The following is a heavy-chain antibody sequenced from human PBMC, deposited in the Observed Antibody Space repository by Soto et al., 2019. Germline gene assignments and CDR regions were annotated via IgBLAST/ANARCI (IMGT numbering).Heavy chain of an antibody. Sequence: SETLSLTCTVSGGSISSGGYYWSWIRQHPGKGLEWIGYIYYSGSTYYNPSLKSRVTISVDRSKNQFSLKLSSVTAADTAVYYCARAMIVVDLNWFDPWGQGTLVTVSS. CDR2: IYYSGST. D-gene: IGHD3-22*01. V-gene: IGHV4-31*03. CDR1: GGSISSGGYY. J-gene: IGHJ5*02. CDR3: ARAMIVVDLNWFDP.